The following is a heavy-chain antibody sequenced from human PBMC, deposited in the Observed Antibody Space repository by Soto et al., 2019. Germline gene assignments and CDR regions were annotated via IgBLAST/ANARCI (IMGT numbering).Heavy chain of an antibody. CDR3: ARANFVPQTAMAPLDY. J-gene: IGHJ4*02. D-gene: IGHD5-18*01. CDR1: GGSISSGGYY. Sequence: PSETLSLTCTVSGGSISSGGYYWSWIRQHPGKGLEWIGYIYYSGSTYYNPSLKSRVTISVDTSKNQFSLKLSSVTAADTAVYYCARANFVPQTAMAPLDYWGQGTLVTVSS. V-gene: IGHV4-31*03. CDR2: IYYSGST.